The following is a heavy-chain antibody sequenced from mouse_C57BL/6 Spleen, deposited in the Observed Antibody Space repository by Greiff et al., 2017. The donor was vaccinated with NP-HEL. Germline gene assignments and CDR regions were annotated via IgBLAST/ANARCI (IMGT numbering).Heavy chain of an antibody. J-gene: IGHJ2*01. V-gene: IGHV1-82*01. CDR1: GYAFSSSW. D-gene: IGHD1-1*01. Sequence: PELVKPGASVKISCKASGYAFSSSWMNWVKQRPGKGLEWIGRIYPGDGDTNYNGKFKGKATLTADKSSSTAYMQLSSLTSEDSAVYFCATYYGSFDYWGQGTTLTVSS. CDR3: ATYYGSFDY. CDR2: IYPGDGDT.